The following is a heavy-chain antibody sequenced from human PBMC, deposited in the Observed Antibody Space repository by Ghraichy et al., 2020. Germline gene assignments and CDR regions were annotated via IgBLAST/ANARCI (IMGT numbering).Heavy chain of an antibody. CDR3: ARDSSYCKPD. J-gene: IGHJ4*02. CDR2: ISAYNGNT. Sequence: ASVKVSCKASGYTFTTYGFSWVRQAPGQGLEWMGWISAYNGNTNYAQKLQGRVTMTTDTSTSTAYMELRSLRSDDTAVDYCARDSSYCKPDWGQGTLVTVSS. V-gene: IGHV1-18*01. CDR1: GYTFTTYG. D-gene: IGHD2-15*01.